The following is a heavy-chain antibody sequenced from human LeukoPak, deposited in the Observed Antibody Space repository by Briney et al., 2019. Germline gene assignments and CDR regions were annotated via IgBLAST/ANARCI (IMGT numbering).Heavy chain of an antibody. J-gene: IGHJ4*02. CDR2: ISYDGSNK. Sequence: PGGSLRLSCAASGFTFSNYAMHWVRQAPGKGLEWVAVISYDGSNKYDADSVKGRFTISRDNSKNTLYLQMNSLRAEDTAVHYCARDRGYSGYDGLDYWGQGTLVTVSS. CDR3: ARDRGYSGYDGLDY. D-gene: IGHD5-12*01. CDR1: GFTFSNYA. V-gene: IGHV3-30-3*01.